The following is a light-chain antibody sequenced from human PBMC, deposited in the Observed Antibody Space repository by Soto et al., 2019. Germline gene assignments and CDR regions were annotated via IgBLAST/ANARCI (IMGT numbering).Light chain of an antibody. CDR1: QSISSW. J-gene: IGKJ1*01. CDR3: QHFNSYPWT. V-gene: IGKV1-5*03. Sequence: DIQMTQSASTLSASVGGRVTITCRASQSISSWLAWYQQKPGKAPKLLINKASSLESGVPSRFSGSGSGTEFTLTISSLQPDDFATYYCQHFNSYPWTFGQGTKVDIK. CDR2: KAS.